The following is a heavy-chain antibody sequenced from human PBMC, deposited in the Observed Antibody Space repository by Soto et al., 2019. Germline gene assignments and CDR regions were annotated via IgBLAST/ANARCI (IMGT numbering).Heavy chain of an antibody. CDR1: GGSVSSGSYY. V-gene: IGHV4-61*01. Sequence: QVQLQESGPGLVKPSDTLSLTCTVSGGSVSSGSYYWSWIRQPPGKVLEWIGYIYYSGSTKYNPSLKSRVTRSVDTSKNQFSLKLSSVTAADTAVYYCARAGLGDGSDYWGQGTLVTVSS. D-gene: IGHD1-26*01. CDR2: IYYSGST. CDR3: ARAGLGDGSDY. J-gene: IGHJ4*02.